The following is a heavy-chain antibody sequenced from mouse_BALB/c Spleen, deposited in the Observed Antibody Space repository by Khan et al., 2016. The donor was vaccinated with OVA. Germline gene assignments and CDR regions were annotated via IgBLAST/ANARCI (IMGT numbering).Heavy chain of an antibody. Sequence: EVQLQESGGGLVQPGGSRKLSCAASGFTFNIFGMHWVRQAPEKGLEWVAYISSGSSTIYYADTVKGRFTISRDNPKNTVFLQMTSLRSEDTAMYYCARGVGYDGGFDYWGQGTTLTVSS. CDR1: GFTFNIFG. V-gene: IGHV5-17*02. CDR2: ISSGSSTI. CDR3: ARGVGYDGGFDY. D-gene: IGHD2-2*01. J-gene: IGHJ2*01.